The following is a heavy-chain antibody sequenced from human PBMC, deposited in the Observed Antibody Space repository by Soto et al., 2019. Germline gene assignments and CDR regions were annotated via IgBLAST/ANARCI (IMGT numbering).Heavy chain of an antibody. CDR1: GFTFSSYG. CDR2: IWYDGSNK. CDR3: ARDGPAAGTQRYYYYGMDG. J-gene: IGHJ6*02. V-gene: IGHV3-33*01. Sequence: GGSLRLSCAASGFTFSSYGMHWVRQAPGKGLEWVAVIWYDGSNKYYADSVKGRFTISRDNSKNTLYLQMNNLRAEDTAVYYCARDGPAAGTQRYYYYGMDGWGQGTTVTVSS. D-gene: IGHD6-13*01.